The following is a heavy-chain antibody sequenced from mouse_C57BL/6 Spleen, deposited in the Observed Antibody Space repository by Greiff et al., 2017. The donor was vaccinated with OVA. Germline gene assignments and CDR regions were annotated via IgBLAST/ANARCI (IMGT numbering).Heavy chain of an antibody. D-gene: IGHD1-1*01. J-gene: IGHJ4*01. CDR1: GYTFTSYW. Sequence: QVQLQQPGAELVKPGASVKMSCKASGYTFTSYWITWVKQRPGQGLEWIGDIYPGSGSTNYNEKFKSKATLTVDTSSSTAYMQLSSLTSEDSAVYYCARGGSVVRAMDYWGQGTSVTVSP. CDR2: IYPGSGST. CDR3: ARGGSVVRAMDY. V-gene: IGHV1-55*01.